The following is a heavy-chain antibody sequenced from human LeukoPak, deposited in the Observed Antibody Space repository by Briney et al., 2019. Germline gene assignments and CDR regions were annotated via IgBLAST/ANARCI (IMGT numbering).Heavy chain of an antibody. CDR1: GGSISSSSYY. V-gene: IGHV4-39*07. CDR3: ARENRRDDAFDI. J-gene: IGHJ3*02. CDR2: IYYSVST. Sequence: SETLSLTCTVSGGSISSSSYYWGWIRPPPGKGLEWIGSIYYSVSTYYNPSLKSRVTISVDTSKNQFSLKLSSMTAADTAVYYCARENRRDDAFDIWGQGTMVTVSS.